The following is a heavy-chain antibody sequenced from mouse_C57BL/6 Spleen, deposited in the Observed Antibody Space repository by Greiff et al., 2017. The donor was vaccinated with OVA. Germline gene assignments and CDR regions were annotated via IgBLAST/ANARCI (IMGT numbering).Heavy chain of an antibody. CDR3: ARNGYYQAWFAY. D-gene: IGHD2-3*01. Sequence: VQLQESGPGLVQPSQSLSITCTVSGFSLTSYGVHWVRQSPGKGLEWLGVIWSGGSTDYNAAFISRLSISKDNSTSQVFFKMNSLQAADTAIYYCARNGYYQAWFAYWGQGTLVTVSA. CDR1: GFSLTSYG. J-gene: IGHJ3*01. CDR2: IWSGGST. V-gene: IGHV2-2*01.